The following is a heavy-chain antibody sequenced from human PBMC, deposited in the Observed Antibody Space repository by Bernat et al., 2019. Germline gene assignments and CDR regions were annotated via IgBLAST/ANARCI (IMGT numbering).Heavy chain of an antibody. CDR2: ISYDGSNT. CDR3: AKPTYYYDSSGYYDPLYFDY. CDR1: GFTFSSYG. J-gene: IGHJ4*02. D-gene: IGHD3-22*01. V-gene: IGHV3-30*18. Sequence: QVQLVESGGGVVQPGRSLRLSCAASGFTFSSYGMHWVRQAPGKGLEWVAVISYDGSNTYYADSVKGRFTISRDNSKNTLYLQMNSLRAEDTAVYYCAKPTYYYDSSGYYDPLYFDYWGQGTLVTVSS.